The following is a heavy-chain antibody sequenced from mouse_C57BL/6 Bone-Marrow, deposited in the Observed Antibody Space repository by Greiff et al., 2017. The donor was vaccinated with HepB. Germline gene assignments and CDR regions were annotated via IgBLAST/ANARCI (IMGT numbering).Heavy chain of an antibody. CDR2: IDPEDGET. CDR1: GFNIKDYY. CDR3: ARDGSSSAWFAY. D-gene: IGHD1-1*01. J-gene: IGHJ3*01. Sequence: DVKLQESGAELVKPGASVKLSCTASGFNIKDYYMHWVKQRTEQGLEWIGRIDPEDGETKYAPKFQGKAAITADTSSNTAYLQLSSLTSEDTAVYYCARDGSSSAWFAYWGQGTLVTVSA. V-gene: IGHV14-2*01.